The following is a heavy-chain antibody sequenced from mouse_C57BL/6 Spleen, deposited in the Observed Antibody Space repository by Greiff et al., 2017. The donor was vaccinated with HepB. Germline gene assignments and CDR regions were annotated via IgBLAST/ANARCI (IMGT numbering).Heavy chain of an antibody. CDR1: GFTFSDYG. CDR2: ISSGSSTI. D-gene: IGHD1-1*01. V-gene: IGHV5-17*01. CDR3: ATTVVDGYFDV. J-gene: IGHJ1*03. Sequence: EVMLVESGGGLVKPGGSLKLSCAASGFTFSDYGMHWVRQAPEKGLEWVAYISSGSSTIYYADTVKGRFTISRDNAKNTLFLQMTSLRSEDTAMYYCATTVVDGYFDVWGTGTTVTVSS.